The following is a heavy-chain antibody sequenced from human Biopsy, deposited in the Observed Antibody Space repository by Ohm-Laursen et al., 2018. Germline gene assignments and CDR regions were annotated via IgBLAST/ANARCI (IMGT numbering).Heavy chain of an antibody. J-gene: IGHJ4*02. CDR2: INSVGTI. CDR1: GFIFSDYY. V-gene: IGHV3-11*01. Sequence: GSLRLSCAASGFIFSDYYMSWIRQAPGKRLEWVSNINSVGTIYYADSVRGRFTISRDNAKNSLYLQMNSLRVEDTAVYYCARSVGIMAAPIDYWGQGTLVTVSS. D-gene: IGHD3-16*01. CDR3: ARSVGIMAAPIDY.